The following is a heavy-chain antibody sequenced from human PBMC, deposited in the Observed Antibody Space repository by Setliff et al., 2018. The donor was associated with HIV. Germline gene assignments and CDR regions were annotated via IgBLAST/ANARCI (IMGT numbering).Heavy chain of an antibody. V-gene: IGHV4-38-2*02. CDR2: IWHAGNT. CDR3: ARAVNLTFDI. J-gene: IGHJ3*02. CDR1: GYSSAGNLA. Sequence: PSETLSLTCTVSGYSSAGNLAWAWIRQHPKKGLEWIGSIWHAGNTLYNPSLKSPVSISLDTSMEEFGLQLSSVTAADTAVYYCARAVNLTFDIWSLGTMVTVSS.